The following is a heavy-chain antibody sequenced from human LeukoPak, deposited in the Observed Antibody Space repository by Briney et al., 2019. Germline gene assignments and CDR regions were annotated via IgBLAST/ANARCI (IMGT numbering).Heavy chain of an antibody. V-gene: IGHV3-30-3*01. CDR3: ARGDCSGISCYDDY. CDR2: ISYDGSNK. CDR1: GFTFSSYA. D-gene: IGHD2-2*01. Sequence: GGSLRLSCAASGFTFSSYAMSWVRQAPGKGLEWVAVISYDGSNKYYADSVKGRFTISRDNSKNTLYLQMNSLRAEDTAVYYCARGDCSGISCYDDYWGQGTLVTVSS. J-gene: IGHJ4*02.